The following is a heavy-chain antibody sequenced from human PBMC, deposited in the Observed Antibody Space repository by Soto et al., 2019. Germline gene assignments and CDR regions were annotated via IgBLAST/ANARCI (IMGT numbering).Heavy chain of an antibody. CDR3: ARDAFTNIVVVPAADY. CDR2: IKQDGSEK. Sequence: EVQLVESGGGLVQPGGSLRLSCAASGFTFSSYWMSWVRQAPGKGLEWVANIKQDGSEKYYVDSVKGRFTISRDNDKNSLYLQMNSLRAEDTAVYYCARDAFTNIVVVPAADYWGQGTLVTVSS. CDR1: GFTFSSYW. D-gene: IGHD2-2*01. J-gene: IGHJ4*02. V-gene: IGHV3-7*01.